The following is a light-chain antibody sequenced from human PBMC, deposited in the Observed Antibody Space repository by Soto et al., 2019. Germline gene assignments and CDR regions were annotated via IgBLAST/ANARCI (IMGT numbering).Light chain of an antibody. CDR2: EGS. V-gene: IGLV2-23*01. CDR1: SSDVGSYNL. J-gene: IGLJ1*01. Sequence: QSVLTQPASVSGSPGQSITISCTGTSSDVGSYNLVSWYQQHPGKAPKLMIYEGSKRPSGVSNRFSGSKSGNTASLTISGLQAEDEADYYCCSYAGSSTPDLYVFGTGTKVTVL. CDR3: CSYAGSSTPDLYV.